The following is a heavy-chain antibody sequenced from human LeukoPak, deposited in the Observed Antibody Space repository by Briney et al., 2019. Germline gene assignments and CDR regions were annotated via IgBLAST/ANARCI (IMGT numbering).Heavy chain of an antibody. D-gene: IGHD3-10*01. CDR3: AKGIDYYGSGTLPY. V-gene: IGHV3-23*01. CDR1: GFTFSSYS. J-gene: IGHJ4*02. CDR2: ISGSAGST. Sequence: GGSLRLSCAASGFTFSSYSMNWVRQAPGKGLEWVSGISGSAGSTYYADSVKGRFTISRDNSKNTLYLQLNSLRAEDTAVYYCAKGIDYYGSGTLPYWGQGTLVTVSS.